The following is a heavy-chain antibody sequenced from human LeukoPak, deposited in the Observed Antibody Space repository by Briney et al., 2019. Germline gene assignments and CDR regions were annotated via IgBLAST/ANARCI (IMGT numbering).Heavy chain of an antibody. CDR3: ARGWELLDS. CDR2: ISIRVSTL. CDR1: GFIFSNYE. D-gene: IGHD1-26*01. Sequence: PGGSLRLSCAASGFIFSNYEMNWVRQAPGKGLGWVSYISIRVSTLYYADSVRGRFTVSRDNAKNSLYLQMNSLRAEDTAIYYCARGWELLDSWGQGTLVTVSS. J-gene: IGHJ4*02. V-gene: IGHV3-48*03.